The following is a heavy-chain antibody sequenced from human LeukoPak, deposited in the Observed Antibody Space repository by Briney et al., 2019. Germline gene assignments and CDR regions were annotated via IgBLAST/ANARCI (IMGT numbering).Heavy chain of an antibody. J-gene: IGHJ4*02. CDR3: ARDSKGRKFDY. CDR2: ISSSSSYI. CDR1: GFTFSSYS. Sequence: GGSLRLSCAASGFTFSSYSMNWVRQAPGNGLEWVSSISSSSSYIYYADSVKGRFTISRDNAKNSLYLQMNSLRAEDTAVYYCARDSKGRKFDYWGQGTLVTVSS. D-gene: IGHD4-11*01. V-gene: IGHV3-21*01.